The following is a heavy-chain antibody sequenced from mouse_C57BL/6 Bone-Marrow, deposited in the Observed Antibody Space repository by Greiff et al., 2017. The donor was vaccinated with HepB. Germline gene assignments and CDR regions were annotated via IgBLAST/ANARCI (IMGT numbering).Heavy chain of an antibody. Sequence: VQLQQSGAELVRPGASVKLSCTASGFNIKDDYMHWVKQRPEQGLEWIGWIDPENGDTEYASKFQGKATITADTSSNTAYLQLSSLTSEDTAVYYCTTHDYAYAMDYWGQGTSVTVSS. D-gene: IGHD2-4*01. J-gene: IGHJ4*01. V-gene: IGHV14-4*01. CDR1: GFNIKDDY. CDR2: IDPENGDT. CDR3: TTHDYAYAMDY.